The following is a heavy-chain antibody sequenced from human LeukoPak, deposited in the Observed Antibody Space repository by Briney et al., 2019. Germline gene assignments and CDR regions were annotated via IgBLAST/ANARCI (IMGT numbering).Heavy chain of an antibody. J-gene: IGHJ4*02. Sequence: PGGSLRLSCAASGFTFSSYAMSWVRQAPGKGLEWVSAISGSGGSTYYADSVKGRFTISRDNSKNTLYLQMNSLRAEDKAVYYCAKVFSGSYQYYFDYWGQGTLVTVSS. V-gene: IGHV3-23*01. CDR2: ISGSGGST. CDR1: GFTFSSYA. D-gene: IGHD1-26*01. CDR3: AKVFSGSYQYYFDY.